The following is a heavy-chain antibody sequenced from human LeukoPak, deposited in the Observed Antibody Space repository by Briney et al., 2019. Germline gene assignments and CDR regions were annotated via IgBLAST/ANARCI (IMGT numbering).Heavy chain of an antibody. J-gene: IGHJ4*02. CDR2: IIPIFGTA. CDR1: GGTFSSYA. Sequence: ASVKVSCRASGGTFSSYAISWVRRAPGQGLEWMGGIIPIFGTANYAQKFQGRVTITTDESTSTAYMELSSLRSEDTAVYYCARSYDFWSGTFTLDYWGQGTLVTVSS. V-gene: IGHV1-69*05. CDR3: ARSYDFWSGTFTLDY. D-gene: IGHD3-3*01.